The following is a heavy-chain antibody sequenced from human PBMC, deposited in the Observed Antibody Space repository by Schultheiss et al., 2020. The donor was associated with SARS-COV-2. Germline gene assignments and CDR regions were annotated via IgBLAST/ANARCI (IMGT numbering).Heavy chain of an antibody. CDR2: ISSIANTI. V-gene: IGHV3-48*03. J-gene: IGHJ3*02. Sequence: GGSLRLSCAASVFTFSPYEMNWVRQAPGKGLEWISYISSIANTIYYADSVKDLFTITRDNAKNSLVLQMNILRAEDTAVYNCARGLQGHHAYDIWGQGTMVTVS. CDR1: VFTFSPYE. D-gene: IGHD5-24*01. CDR3: ARGLQGHHAYDI.